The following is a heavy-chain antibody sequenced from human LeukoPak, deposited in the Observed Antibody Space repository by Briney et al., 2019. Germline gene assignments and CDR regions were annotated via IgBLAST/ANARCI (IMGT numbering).Heavy chain of an antibody. V-gene: IGHV4-59*08. CDR2: IYDSGRT. J-gene: IGHJ4*02. D-gene: IGHD2-2*01. Sequence: PSETLSLTCTVSGGSISGYYWSWIRQPPGKGLEWIGYIYDSGRTDYNPSLKSRVTISVDTSKNQFSLKLSSVTAADTAVYYCARGPYCSSTSCSSWGQGTLVTVSS. CDR1: GGSISGYY. CDR3: ARGPYCSSTSCSS.